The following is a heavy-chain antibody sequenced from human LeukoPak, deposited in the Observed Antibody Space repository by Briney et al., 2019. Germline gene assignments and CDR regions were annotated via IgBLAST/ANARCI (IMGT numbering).Heavy chain of an antibody. CDR2: IYYSGSA. D-gene: IGHD3-10*01. CDR3: ARVPYGSGEHWFDP. Sequence: SETLSLTCTVSGGSISSYYWSWIRQPPGKGLEWIGYIYYSGSATYNPSLKSRVTISVDTSKNQFSLKLNSVTAADTAVYYCARVPYGSGEHWFDPWGQGALVTVSS. V-gene: IGHV4-59*01. CDR1: GGSISSYY. J-gene: IGHJ5*02.